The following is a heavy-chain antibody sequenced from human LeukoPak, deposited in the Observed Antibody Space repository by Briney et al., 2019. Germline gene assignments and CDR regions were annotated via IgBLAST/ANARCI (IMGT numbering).Heavy chain of an antibody. J-gene: IGHJ3*02. CDR1: GFTVSSNY. CDR3: ARMDPWKAFDI. CDR2: IYSGSSI. D-gene: IGHD1-1*01. Sequence: GGSLRLSCAASGFTVSSNYMSWVRQAPGKGLEWVSVIYSGSSIYYADSVKGRFTISRDNSKNTLYLQMNSLRAEDTAVYYCARMDPWKAFDIWGQGTMVTVSS. V-gene: IGHV3-53*01.